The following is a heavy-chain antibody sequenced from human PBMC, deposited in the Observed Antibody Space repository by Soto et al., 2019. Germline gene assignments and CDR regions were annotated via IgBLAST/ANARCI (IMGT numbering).Heavy chain of an antibody. V-gene: IGHV3-23*01. J-gene: IGHJ4*02. CDR2: ISGSGGST. CDR1: GFTFSSYA. Sequence: EVQLLESGGGLVQPGGSLRLSCAASGFTFSSYAMRWVRQAPGKGLEWVSAISGSGGSTYYADSVKGRFTISRDNSKNTLYLEMNSLRAEDTAVYYCAKGYIVATIELGYWGQGPLVTVSS. CDR3: AKGYIVATIELGY. D-gene: IGHD5-12*01.